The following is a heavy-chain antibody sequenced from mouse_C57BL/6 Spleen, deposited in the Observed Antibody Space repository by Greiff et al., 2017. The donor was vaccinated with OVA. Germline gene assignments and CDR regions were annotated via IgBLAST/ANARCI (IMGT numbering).Heavy chain of an antibody. J-gene: IGHJ2*01. V-gene: IGHV2-9-1*01. CDR1: GFSLTSYA. CDR2: IWTGGGT. CDR3: ARPQLRVGGGFDY. D-gene: IGHD3-2*02. Sequence: VQLQQSGPGLVAPSQSLSIACTVSGFSLTSYAISWVRQPPGKGLEWLGVIWTGGGTNYNSALKSRLSISKDNSKSQVFLKMNSLQTDDTARYYCARPQLRVGGGFDYWGQGTTLTVSS.